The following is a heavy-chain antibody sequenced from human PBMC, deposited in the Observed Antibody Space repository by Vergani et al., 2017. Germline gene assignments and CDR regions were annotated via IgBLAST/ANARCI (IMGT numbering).Heavy chain of an antibody. Sequence: QVQLVESGGGLVKPGGSLRLSCAASGFTFSDYYMSWIRQAPGKGLEWVSYISSSGSTIYYADSVKGRFTISRDNAKNTLYLQMNSLRAEDTAVYYCAKEPRYCSSTSCYVLDGMDVWGQGTTVTVSS. CDR3: AKEPRYCSSTSCYVLDGMDV. V-gene: IGHV3-11*04. CDR1: GFTFSDYY. CDR2: ISSSGSTI. D-gene: IGHD2-2*01. J-gene: IGHJ6*02.